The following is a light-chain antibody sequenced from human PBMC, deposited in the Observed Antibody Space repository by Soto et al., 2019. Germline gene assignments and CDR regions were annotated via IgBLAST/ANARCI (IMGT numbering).Light chain of an antibody. CDR3: TSYTNSDSWV. CDR2: DVS. Sequence: QSALTQPPSVSGSPGQSVTISCTGTSSDVGSYNRVSWYQQPPGTAPQLIISDVSNRPSGISDRFSGSKSGNMASLTISGLQAEDEADYYCTSYTNSDSWVFGGGTKRTVL. J-gene: IGLJ3*02. V-gene: IGLV2-18*02. CDR1: SSDVGSYNR.